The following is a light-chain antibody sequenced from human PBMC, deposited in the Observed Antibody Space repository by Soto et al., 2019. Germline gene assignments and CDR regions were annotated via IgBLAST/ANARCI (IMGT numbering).Light chain of an antibody. CDR3: QQYNDWPLP. Sequence: EIVVTKSPVAVSVCTGERATLSCRASQSINSNLAWYQQKPGQAPSLLIYGAFTRATGIPARFSGTGSGTEFTLTISSLQSEDLALYYCQQYNDWPLPFGQGTKVAIK. CDR2: GAF. CDR1: QSINSN. V-gene: IGKV3-15*01. J-gene: IGKJ1*01.